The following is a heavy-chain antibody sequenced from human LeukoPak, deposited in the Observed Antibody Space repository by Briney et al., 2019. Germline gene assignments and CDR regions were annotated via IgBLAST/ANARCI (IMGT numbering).Heavy chain of an antibody. D-gene: IGHD4-17*01. CDR1: GFTFSSYA. Sequence: LRLSCAASGFTFSSYAMSWIRQHPGRGLEWIGYIHNSGSTYYNPSLQSRVTISLDTSKNQFSVKLSSVTAADTAVYYCRGAHNYGDYQDYWGQGTLVTVSS. J-gene: IGHJ4*02. CDR3: RGAHNYGDYQDY. CDR2: IHNSGST. V-gene: IGHV4-31*02.